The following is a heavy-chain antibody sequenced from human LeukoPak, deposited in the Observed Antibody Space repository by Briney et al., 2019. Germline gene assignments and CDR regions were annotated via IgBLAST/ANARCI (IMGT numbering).Heavy chain of an antibody. J-gene: IGHJ4*02. D-gene: IGHD3-10*01. V-gene: IGHV3-7*01. CDR1: GFAFSSYW. CDR2: IKEDGSER. Sequence: SGGSLRLSCEVSGFAFSSYWMSWVRQAPGKGLEWVANIKEDGSERFYVDSVKGRFTISRDNAKNSIYLQMDSLRDEDTAVYYCVRDRRFRGVIITPFDYWGQGIQVTVSS. CDR3: VRDRRFRGVIITPFDY.